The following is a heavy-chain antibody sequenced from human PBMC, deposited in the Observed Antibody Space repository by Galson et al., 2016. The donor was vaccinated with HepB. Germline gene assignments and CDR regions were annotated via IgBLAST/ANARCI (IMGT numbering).Heavy chain of an antibody. CDR2: SGRSGSPI. Sequence: SLRLSCAASGFTFSDNYMTWIRQAPGKGLEWISYSGRSGSPIYYADSVKGRFTISRDYAKSSLYLQMNSLRADDTAVYYCARGASPGFIDYWGRGTLVTVSS. D-gene: IGHD3-16*01. CDR3: ARGASPGFIDY. J-gene: IGHJ4*02. CDR1: GFTFSDNY. V-gene: IGHV3-11*01.